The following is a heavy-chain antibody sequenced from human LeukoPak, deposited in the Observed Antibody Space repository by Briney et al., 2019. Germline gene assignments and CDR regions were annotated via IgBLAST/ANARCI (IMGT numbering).Heavy chain of an antibody. D-gene: IGHD2-8*01. Sequence: ASVKVSCKASGYTFTRDYMLCVRQAPGQGLEWMGIINPSDGRTRYAQNFQGRVTMIRDTSTSTVYMELSSLRSEDTAVYYCARDGASVFGSLEPDSWGQGTLVTVSS. CDR3: ARDGASVFGSLEPDS. V-gene: IGHV1-46*01. J-gene: IGHJ4*02. CDR2: INPSDGRT. CDR1: GYTFTRDY.